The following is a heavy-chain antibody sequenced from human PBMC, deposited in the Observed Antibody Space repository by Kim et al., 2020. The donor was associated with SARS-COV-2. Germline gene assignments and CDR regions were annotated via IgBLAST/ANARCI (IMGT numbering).Heavy chain of an antibody. CDR1: GFTFRSYW. CDR2: VNSDGTST. D-gene: IGHD1-26*01. J-gene: IGHJ4*02. V-gene: IGHV3-74*01. Sequence: GGSLRLSCAASGFTFRSYWMLWVRQAPGKGLVWVSRVNSDGTSTAYADSVKGRFTISRDNAKNTLYLQMNRLRAEDTAVYYCARGGEGSRRSGSDGDCWGQGTLVTVSS. CDR3: ARGGEGSRRSGSDGDC.